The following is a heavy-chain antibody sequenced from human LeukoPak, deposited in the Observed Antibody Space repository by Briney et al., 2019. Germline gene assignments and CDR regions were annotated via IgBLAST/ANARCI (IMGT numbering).Heavy chain of an antibody. CDR1: GGFFSVYY. D-gene: IGHD6-19*01. CDR2: INHSGST. Sequence: PSQTLSLTCPVYGGFFSVYYWSWIRQPPGKGLEWIGEINHSGSTNYNPSLKRRVTIPVDTSKHQFSLKLSSVPPTNTAVYYCARVRGGWYYFVCWGQGTLVTVSS. CDR3: ARVRGGWYYFVC. J-gene: IGHJ4*02. V-gene: IGHV4-34*01.